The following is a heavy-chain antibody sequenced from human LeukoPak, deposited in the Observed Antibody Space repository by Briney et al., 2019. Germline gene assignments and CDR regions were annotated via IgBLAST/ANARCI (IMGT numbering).Heavy chain of an antibody. Sequence: ASVKVSCKASGYTFTSYGISWVRQAPGQGLEWMGWINPNSGGTKYAQKFQGRVTMTRDTSITTASMELNSLRSDDTAVYYCARVGSKAGFDNFDDWGQGTLVTVSS. D-gene: IGHD6-19*01. V-gene: IGHV1-2*02. J-gene: IGHJ4*02. CDR2: INPNSGGT. CDR3: ARVGSKAGFDNFDD. CDR1: GYTFTSYG.